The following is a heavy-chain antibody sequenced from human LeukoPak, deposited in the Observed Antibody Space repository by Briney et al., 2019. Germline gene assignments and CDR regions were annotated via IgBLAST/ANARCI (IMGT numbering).Heavy chain of an antibody. CDR1: GYSFTSYW. CDR3: ATIHYDILTGYYRGYFDY. V-gene: IGHV5-51*01. D-gene: IGHD3-9*01. Sequence: GESLKISCKGSGYSFTSYWIGWVRQMPGKGLEWMGIIYPGDSDTRYSPSFQGQVTISADKSISTAYLQWSSLKASDTAMYYCATIHYDILTGYYRGYFDYWGQGTLVTVSS. CDR2: IYPGDSDT. J-gene: IGHJ4*02.